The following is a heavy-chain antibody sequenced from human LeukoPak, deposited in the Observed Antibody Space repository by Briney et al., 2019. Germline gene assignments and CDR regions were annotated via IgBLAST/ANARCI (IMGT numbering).Heavy chain of an antibody. CDR2: ISGSGGST. CDR1: GFTFSSSA. D-gene: IGHD1-26*01. J-gene: IGHJ4*02. V-gene: IGHV3-23*01. Sequence: GGSLRLSCTASGFTFSSSAMSWVRQPPGKGLEWVSAISGSGGSTYYADSVKGRFTISRDNSKNTLYLQMNSLRAEDTAVYYCAKEGELGSFDYWGQGTLVTVSS. CDR3: AKEGELGSFDY.